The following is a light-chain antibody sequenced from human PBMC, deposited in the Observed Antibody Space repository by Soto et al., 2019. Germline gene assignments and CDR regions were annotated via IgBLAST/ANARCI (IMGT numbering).Light chain of an antibody. CDR2: GAS. J-gene: IGKJ4*01. V-gene: IGKV3-15*01. CDR1: RRVSGN. Sequence: PSPLSESPGERAAIFCSASRRVSGNLAWYQQKPGQAPRLLMYGASIRATGFPDRFSGSGSGTEFTLTISSLQLEAFAVYYCRQYKHWPPLPLAGGTKVDIK. CDR3: RQYKHWPPLP.